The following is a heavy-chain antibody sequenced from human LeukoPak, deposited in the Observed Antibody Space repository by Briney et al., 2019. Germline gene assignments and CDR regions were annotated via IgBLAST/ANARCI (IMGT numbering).Heavy chain of an antibody. V-gene: IGHV3-30*04. CDR3: ARKDSGRYINPFDY. J-gene: IGHJ4*02. CDR2: IAYDGSHI. CDR1: GFTFSSYA. Sequence: GGSLRPSCAASGFTFSSYAMHWVRQAPGKGLEWVAVIAYDGSHIYYADSVKGRFTISRDNSKSTLYLQMNSLRAEDTAVYYCARKDSGRYINPFDYWGQGTLVTVSS. D-gene: IGHD3-10*01.